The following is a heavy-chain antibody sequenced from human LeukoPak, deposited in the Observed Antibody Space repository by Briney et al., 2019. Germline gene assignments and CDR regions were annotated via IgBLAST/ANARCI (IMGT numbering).Heavy chain of an antibody. CDR3: ARDLGSSDDY. V-gene: IGHV4-59*11. CDR2: IYYSGST. CDR1: GGSISSHY. J-gene: IGHJ4*02. D-gene: IGHD5-12*01. Sequence: SSETLSLTCTVSGGSISSHYWSLIRQPPGKGLEWIGYIYYSGSTNYNPSLKSRVTISVDTSKNQFSLKLSSVTAADTAVYYCARDLGSSDDYWGQGTLVTVSS.